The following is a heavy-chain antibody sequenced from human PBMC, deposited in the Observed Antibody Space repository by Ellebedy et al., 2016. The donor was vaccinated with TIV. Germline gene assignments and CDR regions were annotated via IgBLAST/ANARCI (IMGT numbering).Heavy chain of an antibody. J-gene: IGHJ3*01. CDR1: GVSITSHF. V-gene: IGHV4-4*07. D-gene: IGHD2-21*01. CDR3: ARHGPLWFDAFDL. Sequence: SETLSLTCAVSGVSITSHFWTWIRQPAGGGLEWIGRLHPSGTPNYNPSLKSRVIMSRDTSKDQFSLKLSSVTAADTAVYYCARHGPLWFDAFDLWGQGTLVTVSS. CDR2: LHPSGTP.